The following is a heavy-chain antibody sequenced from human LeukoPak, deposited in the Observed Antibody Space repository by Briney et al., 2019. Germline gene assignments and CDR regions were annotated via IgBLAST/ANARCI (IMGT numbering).Heavy chain of an antibody. CDR2: IYTSGST. CDR1: GGSISSYY. D-gene: IGHD5-18*01. Sequence: SETLSLTCAVSGGSISSYYWSWIRQPAGKGLEWIGRIYTSGSTNYNPSLKSRVTMSVDTSKNQFSLKLSSVTAADTAVYYCSISSGYSYGYYLDYWGQGTLVTVSS. J-gene: IGHJ4*02. V-gene: IGHV4-4*07. CDR3: SISSGYSYGYYLDY.